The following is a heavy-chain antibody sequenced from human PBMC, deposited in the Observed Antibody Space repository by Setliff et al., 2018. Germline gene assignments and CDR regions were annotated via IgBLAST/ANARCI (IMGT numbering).Heavy chain of an antibody. CDR1: GGTFRSYG. D-gene: IGHD5-18*01. CDR3: AREGVDTRSSTDYRYYMDA. CDR2: TIPSFGST. V-gene: IGHV1-69*05. J-gene: IGHJ6*03. Sequence: SVKVSCKASGGTFRSYGISWVRQAPGQGLEWMGGTIPSFGSTNYAQKFQDRVTIITDESTSTAYMELSSLRTEDTAVYYCAREGVDTRSSTDYRYYMDAWGKGTTVTV.